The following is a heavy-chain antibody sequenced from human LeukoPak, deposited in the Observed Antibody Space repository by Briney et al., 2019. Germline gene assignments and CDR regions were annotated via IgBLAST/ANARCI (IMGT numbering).Heavy chain of an antibody. CDR3: ARLYNRRDGYNKDFDY. D-gene: IGHD5-24*01. CDR2: IIPIPGIA. Sequence: GSSVKVSCKASGGTFSSYAISWVRQAPGQGLEWMGRIIPIPGIANYAQKFQGRVTITADKSTSTAYMELSSLRSEDTAVYYCARLYNRRDGYNKDFDYWGQGTLVTVSS. J-gene: IGHJ4*02. CDR1: GGTFSSYA. V-gene: IGHV1-69*04.